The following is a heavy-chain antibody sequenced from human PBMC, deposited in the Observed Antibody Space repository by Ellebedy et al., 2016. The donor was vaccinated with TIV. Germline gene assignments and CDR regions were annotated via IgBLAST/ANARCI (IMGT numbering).Heavy chain of an antibody. J-gene: IGHJ5*02. CDR3: ARGLGYSNGKLTRDNWFDP. CDR2: ISWNGGST. V-gene: IGHV3-20*01. D-gene: IGHD5-18*01. CDR1: GFTFDDYG. Sequence: GGSLRLSCAASGFTFDDYGMSWVRQAPGKGLEWVSGISWNGGSTGYSDSVKGRFTISRDNAKYSVYLQMSSLRAEDTALYHCARGLGYSNGKLTRDNWFDPWGQGTLVTVSS.